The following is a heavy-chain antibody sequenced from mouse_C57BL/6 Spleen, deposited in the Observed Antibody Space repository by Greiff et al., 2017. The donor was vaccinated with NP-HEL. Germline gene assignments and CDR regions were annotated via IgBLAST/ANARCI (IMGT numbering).Heavy chain of an antibody. CDR1: GYSITSGYY. CDR2: ISYDGSN. J-gene: IGHJ4*01. D-gene: IGHD2-3*01. CDR3: ARVEHYDGEDAMDY. Sequence: DVQLQESGPGLVKPSQSLSLTCSVTGYSITSGYYWNWIRQFPGNKLEWMGYISYDGSNNYNPSLKNRISITRDTSKNQFFLKLNSVTTEDTATYYCARVEHYDGEDAMDYWGQGTSVTVSS. V-gene: IGHV3-6*01.